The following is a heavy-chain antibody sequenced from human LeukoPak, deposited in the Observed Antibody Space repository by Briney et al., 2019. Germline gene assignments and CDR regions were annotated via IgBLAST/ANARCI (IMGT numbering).Heavy chain of an antibody. V-gene: IGHV3-13*01. CDR2: IGTAGDT. CDR1: GFTFSSYD. J-gene: IGHJ5*02. CDR3: ARAAGRGLGNWFDP. D-gene: IGHD4-17*01. Sequence: GGSLRLSCAASGFTFSSYDMHWVRQATGKGLEWVSAIGTAGDTYYPGSVKGRFTISRENAKNSLYLQMNSLRAGDTAVYYCARAAGRGLGNWFDPWGQGTLVTVSS.